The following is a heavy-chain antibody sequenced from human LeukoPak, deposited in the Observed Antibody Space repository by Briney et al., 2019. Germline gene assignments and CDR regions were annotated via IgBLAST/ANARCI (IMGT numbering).Heavy chain of an antibody. CDR2: IESDESIR. CDR1: GLTFRRYG. CDR3: ARDPPSRGTRYFDY. D-gene: IGHD3-16*01. J-gene: IGHJ4*02. V-gene: IGHV3-30*19. Sequence: PGGSLRLSCAASGLTFRRYGMHWVRQTPGKGLEWVAFIESDESIRQYADLVKGRFTISRDNSKNMLYLQMNSLTTEDTAMYYCARDPPSRGTRYFDYWGQGILVTVSS.